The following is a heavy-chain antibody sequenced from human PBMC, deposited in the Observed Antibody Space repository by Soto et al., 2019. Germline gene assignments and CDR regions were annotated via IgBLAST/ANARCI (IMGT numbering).Heavy chain of an antibody. CDR1: GGSFSGYY. J-gene: IGHJ4*02. CDR3: ARGDWKGAY. CDR2: INYSGST. V-gene: IGHV4-34*01. D-gene: IGHD1-1*01. Sequence: SETLSLTCAVYGGSFSGYYLSWIRQPPGKGLEWIGEINYSGSTNYNPSLKSRVTISVDTSKNQFSLKLSSMTAADTAVYYCARGDWKGAYWGRGTLVTVSS.